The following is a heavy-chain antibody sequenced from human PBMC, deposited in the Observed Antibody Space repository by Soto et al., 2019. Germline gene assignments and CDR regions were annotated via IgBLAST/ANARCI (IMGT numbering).Heavy chain of an antibody. D-gene: IGHD2-2*01. CDR3: ARACCGDCSSTSCSLDY. J-gene: IGHJ4*02. CDR2: IWYDGSNK. Sequence: ESGGGVVQPGRSLRLSCAASGFTFSSYGMHWVRQAPGKGLEWVAVIWYDGSNKYYADSVKGRFTISRDNSKNTLYLQMNSLRAEDTAVYYCARACCGDCSSTSCSLDYWGQGTLVTVSS. V-gene: IGHV3-33*01. CDR1: GFTFSSYG.